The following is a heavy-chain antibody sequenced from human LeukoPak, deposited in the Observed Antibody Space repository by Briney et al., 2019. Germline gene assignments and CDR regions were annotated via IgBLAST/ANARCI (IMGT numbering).Heavy chain of an antibody. CDR3: ARDRIKSGSYYFDY. J-gene: IGHJ4*02. D-gene: IGHD1-26*01. CDR2: ISGRSSTI. CDR1: AFTFSDYS. V-gene: IGHV3-48*01. Sequence: GGSLRLSCAASAFTFSDYSMNWVRQAPGKGLEWVSYISGRSSTIYYADSVKGRFTISRDNAKNSMYLQMNSLGAEDTAVYYCARDRIKSGSYYFDYWGQGTLVTVSS.